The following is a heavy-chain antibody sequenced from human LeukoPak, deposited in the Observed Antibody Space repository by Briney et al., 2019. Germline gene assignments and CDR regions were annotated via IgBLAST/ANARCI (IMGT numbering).Heavy chain of an antibody. CDR3: ARDYMDYYDSSGYYLVD. CDR1: GFTFRSYG. V-gene: IGHV3-30*03. CDR2: ISYDGSNK. J-gene: IGHJ4*02. Sequence: PGGSLRLSCAASGFTFRSYGMHWVRQAPGKGLEWVAVISYDGSNKYYADSVKGRFTISRDNSKNTLYLQMNSLRAEDTAVCYRARDYMDYYDSSGYYLVDWGQGTLVTVSS. D-gene: IGHD3-22*01.